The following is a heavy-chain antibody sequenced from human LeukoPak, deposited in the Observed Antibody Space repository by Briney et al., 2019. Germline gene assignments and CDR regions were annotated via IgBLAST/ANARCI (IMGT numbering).Heavy chain of an antibody. V-gene: IGHV1-69*04. Sequence: GSSVKVSCKASGGTFSSYVISWVRQAPGQGLEWMGRIIRILGIANYAQKFQGRVTITADKSTSTAYMELSSLRSEDTAVYYCASPAADYYDSRDYFDYWGQGTLVTVSS. CDR1: GGTFSSYV. CDR2: IIRILGIA. D-gene: IGHD3-22*01. CDR3: ASPAADYYDSRDYFDY. J-gene: IGHJ4*02.